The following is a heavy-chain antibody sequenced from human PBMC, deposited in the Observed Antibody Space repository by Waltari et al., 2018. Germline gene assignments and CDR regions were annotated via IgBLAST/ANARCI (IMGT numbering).Heavy chain of an antibody. CDR2: IYHSGST. CDR1: GYSISSGYY. D-gene: IGHD1-26*01. V-gene: IGHV4-38-2*02. CDR3: ARAGGRVSGAFDY. J-gene: IGHJ4*02. Sequence: QVQLQESGPGLVKPSETLSLTCTVSGYSISSGYYWGWIRQPPGKGLEWIGSIYHSGSTYYNPSLKSRVTISVDTSKNQFSLKLSSVTAADTAVYYCARAGGRVSGAFDYWGQGTLVTVSS.